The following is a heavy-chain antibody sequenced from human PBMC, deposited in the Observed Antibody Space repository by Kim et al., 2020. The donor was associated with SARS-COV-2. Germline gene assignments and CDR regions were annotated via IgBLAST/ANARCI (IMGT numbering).Heavy chain of an antibody. CDR1: GYTFTSYG. D-gene: IGHD6-13*01. J-gene: IGHJ4*02. CDR3: ARVIEIDSSWRKWYYFDY. CDR2: ISAYNGNT. Sequence: ASVKVSCKASGYTFTSYGISWVRQAPGQGLEWMGWISAYNGNTNYAQKLQGRVTMTTDTSTSTAYMELRSLRSDDTAVYYCARVIEIDSSWRKWYYFDYWGQGTLVTVSS. V-gene: IGHV1-18*01.